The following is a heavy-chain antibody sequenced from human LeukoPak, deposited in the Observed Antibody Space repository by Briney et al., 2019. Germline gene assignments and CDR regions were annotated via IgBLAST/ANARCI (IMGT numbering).Heavy chain of an antibody. D-gene: IGHD5-18*01. V-gene: IGHV3-74*01. CDR2: INEDGTSA. J-gene: IGHJ4*02. Sequence: GGSLRLSCAASGFGFSVYWMHWVRQAPGKGLVRVAHINEDGTSASHADSVKGRFTISRDNAKNTLYLQMNSLTVEDTAAYYCARVPTNSYGFGQWGQGSLVTVSS. CDR3: ARVPTNSYGFGQ. CDR1: GFGFSVYW.